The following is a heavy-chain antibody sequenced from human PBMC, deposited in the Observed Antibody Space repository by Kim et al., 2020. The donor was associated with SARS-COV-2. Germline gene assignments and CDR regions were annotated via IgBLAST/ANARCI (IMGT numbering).Heavy chain of an antibody. V-gene: IGHV1-3*01. D-gene: IGHD3-10*01. CDR3: ARDRRGIMVRGRILGAFDI. J-gene: IGHJ3*02. Sequence: GRVTITRDTSASTAYMELSSLRSEDTAVYYCARDRRGIMVRGRILGAFDIWGQGTMVTVSS.